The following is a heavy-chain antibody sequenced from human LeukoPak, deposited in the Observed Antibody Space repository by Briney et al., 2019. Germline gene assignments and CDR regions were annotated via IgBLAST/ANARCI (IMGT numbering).Heavy chain of an antibody. Sequence: PSEILSLTCTVSGGSITHYYWTWIRQPPGKTLEWIGYSYYSGSTKYNPSLKSRVTISVDTSKNQFSLKLSSVTAADTAVYYCARVRLWSYYFDYWGQGTLVTVSS. CDR2: SYYSGST. D-gene: IGHD5-18*01. CDR3: ARVRLWSYYFDY. J-gene: IGHJ4*02. CDR1: GGSITHYY. V-gene: IGHV4-59*01.